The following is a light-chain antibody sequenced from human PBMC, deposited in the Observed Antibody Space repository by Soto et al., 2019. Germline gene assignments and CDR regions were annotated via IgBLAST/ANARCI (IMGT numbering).Light chain of an antibody. CDR1: QSFRGL. CDR3: QQRHMWPIT. CDR2: DAY. J-gene: IGKJ5*01. Sequence: EVVLTQSPVTLYLSPGERATLSCRASQSFRGLLAWYQQKPGQAPRLLIYDAYNRATGIPPRFSGSGSGTDFTRAISSLEPEDYAVYYFQQRHMWPITFGQGTRLEIK. V-gene: IGKV3-11*01.